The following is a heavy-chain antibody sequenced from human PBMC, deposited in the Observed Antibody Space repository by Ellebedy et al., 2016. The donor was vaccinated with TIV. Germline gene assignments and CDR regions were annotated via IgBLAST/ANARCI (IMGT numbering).Heavy chain of an antibody. Sequence: GGSLRLSXAASGFTFSSYAMSWVRQAPGKGLEWVSSISSSSSYIYYADSVKGRFTISRDNAKNSLYLQMNSLRAEDTAVYYCARVDGIVVVPAAIWAFDVWGQGTMVTVSS. D-gene: IGHD2-2*02. J-gene: IGHJ3*01. CDR2: ISSSSSYI. V-gene: IGHV3-21*01. CDR3: ARVDGIVVVPAAIWAFDV. CDR1: GFTFSSYA.